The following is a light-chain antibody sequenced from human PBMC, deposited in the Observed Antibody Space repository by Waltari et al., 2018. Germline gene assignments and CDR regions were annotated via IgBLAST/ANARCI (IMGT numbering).Light chain of an antibody. CDR1: QSVSSN. J-gene: IGKJ5*01. CDR2: GAS. V-gene: IGKV3-15*01. CDR3: QQYNNWPPIT. Sequence: EIVMTQYPATLSVSPGERATLACRASQSVSSNLAWYQQKPGQAPRLLIYGASTRATGIPARFSGSGSGTEFTLTISSMQSEDFAVYYCQQYNNWPPITFGQGTRLEIK.